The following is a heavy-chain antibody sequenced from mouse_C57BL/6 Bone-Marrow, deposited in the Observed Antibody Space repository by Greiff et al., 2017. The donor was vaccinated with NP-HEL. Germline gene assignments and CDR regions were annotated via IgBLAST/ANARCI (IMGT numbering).Heavy chain of an antibody. V-gene: IGHV1-58*01. CDR3: ARECPHYGPWYFDV. Sequence: EVKLQESGAELVRPGSSVKMSCKTSGYTFTSYGINWVKQRPGQGLEWIGYIYIGNGYTEYNEKFKGKATLTSDTSSSTAYMQLSSRTSEDSAIYFCARECPHYGPWYFDVWGTGTTVTVSS. D-gene: IGHD1-1*02. CDR2: IYIGNGYT. J-gene: IGHJ1*03. CDR1: GYTFTSYG.